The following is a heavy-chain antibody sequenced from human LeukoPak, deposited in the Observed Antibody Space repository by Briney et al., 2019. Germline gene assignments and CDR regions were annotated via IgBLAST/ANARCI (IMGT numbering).Heavy chain of an antibody. CDR3: ARMPGKKSLVPNFYYGMDV. D-gene: IGHD6-6*01. V-gene: IGHV1-69*05. CDR1: GGTFSSHA. J-gene: IGHJ6*02. CDR2: IIPIFGTA. Sequence: SVKVSCKASGGTFSSHAISWVRQAPGQGLEWMGGIIPIFGTANYAQKFQGRVTMTRDTSTSTVYMELSSLRSDDSAVYFCARMPGKKSLVPNFYYGMDVWGQGATVTVSS.